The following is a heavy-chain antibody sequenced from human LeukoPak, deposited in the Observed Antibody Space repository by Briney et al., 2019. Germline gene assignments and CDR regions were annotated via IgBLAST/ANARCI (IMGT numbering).Heavy chain of an antibody. CDR1: GFTFSSYS. D-gene: IGHD5-12*01. J-gene: IGHJ5*02. CDR3: ARESGPLVATKRYRFDP. V-gene: IGHV3-74*01. CDR2: INTDGSST. Sequence: GGSLRLSCAASGFTFSSYSMNWVRQAPGKGLVWVSRINTDGSSTTYADSVKGRFTISRDNAKNTLYLRMNSLRAEDTAVYYCARESGPLVATKRYRFDPWGQGTLVTVSS.